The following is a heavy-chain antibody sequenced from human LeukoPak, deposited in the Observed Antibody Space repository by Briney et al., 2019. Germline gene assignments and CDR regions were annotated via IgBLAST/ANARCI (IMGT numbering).Heavy chain of an antibody. D-gene: IGHD3-10*01. CDR3: ARHIREEALLWFGEGNWFDP. CDR2: IYYSGST. J-gene: IGHJ5*02. V-gene: IGHV4-39*01. CDR1: GGSISSSSYY. Sequence: SETLSLTCTVSGGSISSSSYYWGWIRQPPGKGLEWIGSIYYSGSTYYNPSLKSRVTISVDTSKNQFSLKLSSVTAADTAVYYCARHIREEALLWFGEGNWFDPWGQGTLVTVSS.